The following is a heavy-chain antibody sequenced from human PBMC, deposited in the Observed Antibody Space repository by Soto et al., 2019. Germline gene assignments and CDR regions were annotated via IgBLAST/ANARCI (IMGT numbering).Heavy chain of an antibody. CDR1: GDSVISGAYY. CDR3: ARVKRSTSRLDP. J-gene: IGHJ5*02. D-gene: IGHD1-26*01. V-gene: IGHV4-61*08. Sequence: TLSLTCSVSGDSVISGAYYWSWIRQPPGKGLEWIGYVYYSGSTSYNPSLETGVTISVDTSKNQFSLKLTSVTPADTAIYYCARVKRSTSRLDPWGQGTLVPVSS. CDR2: VYYSGST.